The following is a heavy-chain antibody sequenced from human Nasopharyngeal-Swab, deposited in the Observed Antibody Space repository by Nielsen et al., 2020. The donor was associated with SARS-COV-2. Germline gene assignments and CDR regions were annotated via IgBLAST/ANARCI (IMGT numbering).Heavy chain of an antibody. J-gene: IGHJ4*02. CDR1: GFTFSSYA. D-gene: IGHD1-26*01. Sequence: GESLKISCAASGFTFSSYAMSWVRQAPGKGLEWVSVICSGGSSTYYADSVKGRFTISRDNSKNTLYLQMNSLRAEDTAVYYCAKDQGSYYDYWGQGTLVTVSS. CDR3: AKDQGSYYDY. CDR2: ICSGGSST. V-gene: IGHV3-23*03.